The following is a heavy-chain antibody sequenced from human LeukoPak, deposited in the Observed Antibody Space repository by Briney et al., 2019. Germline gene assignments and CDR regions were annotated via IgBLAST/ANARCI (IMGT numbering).Heavy chain of an antibody. J-gene: IGHJ6*02. CDR1: GFTFDDHA. CDR3: VRGQGSGWQGDYYGMGV. D-gene: IGHD6-19*01. V-gene: IGHV3-9*01. Sequence: PGGSLRLSCAASGFTFDDHAMHWVRQAPGKGLEWVSVINWNSDSIAYAASVKGRFNISRDNAKSSLYLQMNSLRAEDTALYYCVRGQGSGWQGDYYGMGVWGQGTTVTVSS. CDR2: INWNSDSI.